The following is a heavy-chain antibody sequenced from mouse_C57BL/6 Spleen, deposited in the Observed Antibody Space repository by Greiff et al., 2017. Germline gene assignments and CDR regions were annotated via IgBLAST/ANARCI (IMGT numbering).Heavy chain of an antibody. Sequence: EVKVVEPGGGLVQSGRSLRLSCATSGFTFSDFYMEWVRQAPGKGLEWIAASRNKANDYTTEYSASVKGRFIVSRKSTPSILDFQRNALRDNDSATYYGAGGSARWGADWFFDVWGTGTTVTVSS. D-gene: IGHD3-3*01. CDR2: SRNKANDYTT. CDR3: AGGSARWGADWFFDV. V-gene: IGHV7-1*01. J-gene: IGHJ1*03. CDR1: GFTFSDFY.